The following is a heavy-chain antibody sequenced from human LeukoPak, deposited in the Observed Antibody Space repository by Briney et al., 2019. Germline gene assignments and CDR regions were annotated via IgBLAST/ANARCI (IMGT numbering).Heavy chain of an antibody. CDR2: ISNSGSA. CDR1: GGSISSSSYY. CDR3: VRHRDGNDNSPYNWLGP. J-gene: IGHJ5*02. D-gene: IGHD4-11*01. Sequence: SETLSLTCTVSGGSISSSSYYWGWIRQPPGKGLEWIGSISNSGSAYNNPSLKSRVTISVDTSKNQFSLRLSSVTAADTAVYYCVRHRDGNDNSPYNWLGPWGQGALVTVSS. V-gene: IGHV4-39*01.